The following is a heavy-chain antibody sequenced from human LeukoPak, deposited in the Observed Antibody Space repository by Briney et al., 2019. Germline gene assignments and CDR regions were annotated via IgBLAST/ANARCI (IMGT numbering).Heavy chain of an antibody. V-gene: IGHV1-8*01. CDR2: MNPNSGNT. J-gene: IGHJ5*02. CDR1: GYTFTSFD. CDR3: ARESSGGNSNWFDP. D-gene: IGHD4-23*01. Sequence: ASVKVSCKASGYTFTSFDINWVRQATGQGLEWMGWMNPNSGNTGYAQKFQGRVTMTRNTSISTAYMELSSLRSEDTAVYYCARESSGGNSNWFDPWGQGTLVTVSS.